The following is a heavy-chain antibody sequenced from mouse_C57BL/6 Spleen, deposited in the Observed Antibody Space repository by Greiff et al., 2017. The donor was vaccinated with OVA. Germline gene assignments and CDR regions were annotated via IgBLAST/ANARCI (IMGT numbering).Heavy chain of an antibody. J-gene: IGHJ3*01. CDR3: ARRPIYYDYDWFAY. CDR1: GYTFTSYW. Sequence: VQLQESGAELVKPGASVKMSCKASGYTFTSYWITWVKQRPGQGLEWIGDIYPGSGSTNYNEKFKSKATLTVDTSSSTAYMQLSSLTSEDSAVYYCARRPIYYDYDWFAYWGQGTLVTVSA. CDR2: IYPGSGST. V-gene: IGHV1-55*01. D-gene: IGHD2-4*01.